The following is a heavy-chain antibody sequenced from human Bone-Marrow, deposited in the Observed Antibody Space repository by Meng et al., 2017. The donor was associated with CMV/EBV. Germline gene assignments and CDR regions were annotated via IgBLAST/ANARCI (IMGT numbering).Heavy chain of an antibody. CDR2: INSEGSST. CDR3: ARGNTMVRGVTTYYKNGIDV. J-gene: IGHJ6*02. D-gene: IGHD3-10*01. Sequence: GESLKIPCAASGFTFSCDAMHWVRQAPGKGLVWVSRINSEGSSTSYADPVKGRFPISRDNAKNTLYLQMNSLRAEDTAVYYCARGNTMVRGVTTYYKNGIDVWGQGTTVTFSS. V-gene: IGHV3-74*01. CDR1: GFTFSCDA.